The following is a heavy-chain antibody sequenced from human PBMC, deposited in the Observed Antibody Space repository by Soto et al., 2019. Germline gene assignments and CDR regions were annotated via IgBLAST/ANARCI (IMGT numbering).Heavy chain of an antibody. V-gene: IGHV3-21*01. CDR2: IITSSSYI. J-gene: IGHJ6*02. Sequence: VQLVESGGGLVKPGGSLSLSCAASGFTFSSYSMNWVRQAPAKGLEWVSSIITSSSYIYYADSVKGRFTISRDNAKNSLYLQITGLRAEDTAVYYCARDHAYYDFWSGYQVYYCYGMDLLGQGTTVTVSS. CDR1: GFTFSSYS. CDR3: ARDHAYYDFWSGYQVYYCYGMDL. D-gene: IGHD3-3*01.